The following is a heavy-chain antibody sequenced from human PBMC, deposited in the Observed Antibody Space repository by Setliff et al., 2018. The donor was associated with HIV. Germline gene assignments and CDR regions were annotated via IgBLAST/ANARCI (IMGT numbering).Heavy chain of an antibody. CDR2: IIPIFGTA. V-gene: IGHV1-69*13. Sequence: SVKVSCKAFGGTFTSYAIRWVRQAPGQGLEWMGGIIPIFGTANYAQKFQGRVTITADESTRTAYMELSSLRADDTAVYYCARHASTWYYESSGPPFDYWGQGTLVTVSS. CDR1: GGTFTSYA. CDR3: ARHASTWYYESSGPPFDY. J-gene: IGHJ4*02. D-gene: IGHD3-22*01.